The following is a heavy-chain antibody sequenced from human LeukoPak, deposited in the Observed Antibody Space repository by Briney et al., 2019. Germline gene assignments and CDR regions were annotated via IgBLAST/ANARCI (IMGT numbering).Heavy chain of an antibody. CDR1: GGSISSGDYY. D-gene: IGHD2-2*02. J-gene: IGHJ5*02. Sequence: PSETLSLTCTVSGGSISSGDYYWSWIRQPPGKGLEWIGYIYYSGSTNYNPSLKSRVTISVDTSKNQFSLKLSSVTAADTAVYYCARHVKCSSTSCYRWFDPWGQGTLVTVSS. V-gene: IGHV4-61*08. CDR3: ARHVKCSSTSCYRWFDP. CDR2: IYYSGST.